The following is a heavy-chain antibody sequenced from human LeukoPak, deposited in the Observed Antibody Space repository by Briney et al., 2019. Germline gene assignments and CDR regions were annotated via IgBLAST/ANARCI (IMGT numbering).Heavy chain of an antibody. V-gene: IGHV2-5*02. Sequence: SGPTLVKPTQTLTMTCTFSGFSLSTSGVGVGWIRQPPGKALEWLALIYWDDDKRYSPSLKSRLTITKDTSKNQVVLTMTNMDPVDTATYYCAHIDSSGYCFDYWGQGTLVTVSS. CDR1: GFSLSTSGVG. J-gene: IGHJ4*02. D-gene: IGHD3-22*01. CDR3: AHIDSSGYCFDY. CDR2: IYWDDDK.